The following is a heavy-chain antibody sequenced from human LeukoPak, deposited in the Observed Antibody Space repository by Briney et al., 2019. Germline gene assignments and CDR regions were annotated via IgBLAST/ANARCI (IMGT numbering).Heavy chain of an antibody. D-gene: IGHD7-27*01. Sequence: LRLSCAASGFTFSSYAMHWVRQAPGKGLEWVAVISYDGSNKYYAGSVKGRFTISRDNSKNTLYLQMNSLRAEDTAVYYCARSGTGEGSNYYYYGMDVWGKGTTVTVSS. J-gene: IGHJ6*04. CDR1: GFTFSSYA. V-gene: IGHV3-30*04. CDR2: ISYDGSNK. CDR3: ARSGTGEGSNYYYYGMDV.